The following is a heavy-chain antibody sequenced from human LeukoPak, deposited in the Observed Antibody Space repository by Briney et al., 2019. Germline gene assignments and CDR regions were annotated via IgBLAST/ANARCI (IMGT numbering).Heavy chain of an antibody. CDR1: GFTFSSKW. J-gene: IGHJ4*02. CDR2: IKPDESST. V-gene: IGHV3-74*01. Sequence: PGGSLRLSCVASGFTFSSKWMHGVRQAPGKGLVWVSTIKPDESSTTYADSVKGRFTISRDNAKNPLNLQMNSLRAEDTAVYYCESTIGAAATYWGQGILVTVSS. D-gene: IGHD1-26*01. CDR3: ESTIGAAATY.